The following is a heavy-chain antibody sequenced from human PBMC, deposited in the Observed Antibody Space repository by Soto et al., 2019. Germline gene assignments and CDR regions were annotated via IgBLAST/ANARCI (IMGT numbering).Heavy chain of an antibody. CDR2: ICSNDEK. Sequence: QVTLKESGPVLVKPTETLTLTCTVSGFSLSNARMGVSWIRQPPGKALEWLAHICSNDEKSYITSLKSRLTITKDTAKSQLVLPMTNLDPVDTATYDCARTVGSPYSVIYYYYNRDVWGQGTKVTVSS. CDR1: GFSLSNARMG. V-gene: IGHV2-26*01. J-gene: IGHJ6*01. CDR3: ARTVGSPYSVIYYYYNRDV. D-gene: IGHD2-15*01.